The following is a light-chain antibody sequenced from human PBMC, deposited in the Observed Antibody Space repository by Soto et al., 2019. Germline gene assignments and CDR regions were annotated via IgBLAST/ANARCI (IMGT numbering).Light chain of an antibody. CDR1: QSISSY. V-gene: IGKV1-39*01. J-gene: IGKJ1*01. CDR2: AAS. CDR3: HQYHTYST. Sequence: DIQMTQSPSSLSASVGDRVTITCRASQSISSYLNWYQQKPGKAPQLLIYAASSLQSGVPSRFSGGGSGTEFTLTISSLQPDDFATYYCHQYHTYSTFGQGTKVDIK.